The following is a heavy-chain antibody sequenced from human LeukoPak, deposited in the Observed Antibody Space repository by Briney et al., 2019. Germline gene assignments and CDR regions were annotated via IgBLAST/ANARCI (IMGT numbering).Heavy chain of an antibody. CDR3: ARLHDSSDHDAFDS. V-gene: IGHV1-2*02. J-gene: IGHJ3*02. CDR1: GYTFTGYY. Sequence: ASVKVSCKASGYTFTGYYMHWVRQAPGRGLEWMGWINPNSGGTNYAQKFQGRVTMTRDTSISTAYMELSRLRSDDTAVYYCARLHDSSDHDAFDSWGQGIIVSVSS. D-gene: IGHD3-22*01. CDR2: INPNSGGT.